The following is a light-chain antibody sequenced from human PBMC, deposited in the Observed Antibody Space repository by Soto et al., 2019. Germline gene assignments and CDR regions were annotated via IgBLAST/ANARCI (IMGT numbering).Light chain of an antibody. CDR3: QQYGSSPAVT. CDR1: QSVSSSY. CDR2: GAS. Sequence: EIVLTQSPGTLSLSPGERATLSCRASQSVSSSYLAWYQQKPGQAPRLLIYGASSRATGIPDRFSGSGSGTDFTLTIRRLEPEDFAVYSCQQYGSSPAVTFGGGTKVEIK. J-gene: IGKJ4*01. V-gene: IGKV3-20*01.